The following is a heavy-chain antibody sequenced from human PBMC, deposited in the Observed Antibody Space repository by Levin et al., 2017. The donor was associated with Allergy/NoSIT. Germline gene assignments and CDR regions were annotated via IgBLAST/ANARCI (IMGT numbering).Heavy chain of an antibody. CDR2: VYPTDSSA. Sequence: GGSLRLSCKASGYTFTNHWIGWVRQAPGNDPEWMGVVYPTDSSATYGPSFQGRVTLSADKSISTAYLQWTSLQASDTATYYCARGNYDFWSGNYHSFDFWGQGTVLSVSP. CDR1: GYTFTNHW. J-gene: IGHJ4*02. V-gene: IGHV5-51*01. CDR3: ARGNYDFWSGNYHSFDF. D-gene: IGHD3-3*01.